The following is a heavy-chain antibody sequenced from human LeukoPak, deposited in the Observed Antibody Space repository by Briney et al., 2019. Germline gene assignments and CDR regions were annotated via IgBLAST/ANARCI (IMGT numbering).Heavy chain of an antibody. CDR3: ARDRVSRWNYDGSHWFDP. V-gene: IGHV4-4*07. Sequence: SETLSLTCTVSGGSISSYYWSWIRQPAGKGLEWIGRIYTSGSTNYNPSLKSRVTMSVDTSKNQFSLKLSSVTAADTAVYYCARDRVSRWNYDGSHWFDPWGQGTLVTVSS. CDR2: IYTSGST. CDR1: GGSISSYY. D-gene: IGHD1-7*01. J-gene: IGHJ5*02.